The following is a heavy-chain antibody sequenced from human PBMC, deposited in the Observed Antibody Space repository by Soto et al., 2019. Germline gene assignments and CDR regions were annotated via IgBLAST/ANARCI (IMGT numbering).Heavy chain of an antibody. J-gene: IGHJ4*02. D-gene: IGHD2-2*02. CDR2: ISSSGSTI. V-gene: IGHV3-48*03. CDR1: GFTFSSYE. Sequence: GGSLRLSCAASGFTFSSYEVNWVRQAPGKGLEWVSYISSSGSTIYYADSVKGRFTISRDNAKNLLYLRMNSPRVEDTAVYYCASRNTGGFGYWGQGTLVTVSS. CDR3: ASRNTGGFGY.